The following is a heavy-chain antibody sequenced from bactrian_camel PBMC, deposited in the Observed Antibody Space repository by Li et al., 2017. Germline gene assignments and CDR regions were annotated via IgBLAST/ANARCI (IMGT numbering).Heavy chain of an antibody. J-gene: IGHJ4*01. V-gene: IGHV3S53*01. CDR1: GYIRC. D-gene: IGHD6*01. CDR2: VDNAGSS. CDR3: APVPRGFGTWGADEDNY. Sequence: HVQLVESGGGSVEAGGSLNLSCTYQGYIRCMAWFRQAPGKLREGVATVDNAGSSDYTDSVSGRFTISKDNAKDTDTLYLEMNNLEPEDSAMYYCAPVPRGFGTWGADEDNYWGQGTQVTVS.